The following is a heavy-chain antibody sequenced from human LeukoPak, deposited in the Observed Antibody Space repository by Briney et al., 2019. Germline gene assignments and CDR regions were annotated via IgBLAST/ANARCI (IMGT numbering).Heavy chain of an antibody. CDR2: ISSSSSYI. Sequence: GGSLTLSCAASGFTFSSYSMNWVRQAPGKGLEWVSSISSSSSYIYYADSVKGRFTISRDNAKNSLYLQMNTLRAEDTAVYYCATNSLNSGSYFRFFDYWGQGTLVTVSS. V-gene: IGHV3-21*01. D-gene: IGHD1-26*01. CDR1: GFTFSSYS. CDR3: ATNSLNSGSYFRFFDY. J-gene: IGHJ4*02.